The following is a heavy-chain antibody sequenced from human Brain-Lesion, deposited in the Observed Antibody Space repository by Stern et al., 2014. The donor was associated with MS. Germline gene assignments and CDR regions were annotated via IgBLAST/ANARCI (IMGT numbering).Heavy chain of an antibody. CDR3: AKLWLGELPESPFDY. Sequence: QVQLQESGPGLVKPSETLSLTCTVSGGSISSSSYYWGWIRQPPGKGLEWIGSIYYRGSTYYNPSLQSRVPISMDTSKNQFSLRRSSVTAADTAVYFCAKLWLGELPESPFDYWGQGTLVTVSS. V-gene: IGHV4-39*01. CDR2: IYYRGST. D-gene: IGHD3-10*01. CDR1: GGSISSSSYY. J-gene: IGHJ4*02.